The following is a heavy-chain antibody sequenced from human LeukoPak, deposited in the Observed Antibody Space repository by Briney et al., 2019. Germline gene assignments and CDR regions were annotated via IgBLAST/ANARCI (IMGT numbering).Heavy chain of an antibody. CDR1: GFTFSSYA. D-gene: IGHD1-26*01. Sequence: PGGSLRLSCAASGFTFSSYAMSWVRQAPGKGLEWVSVIYSGGDTYYADSVKGRFTISRDNSKNMIYLEMSSLKAEDTAVYYCASFPWDLRPTWGQGTLVSVAS. V-gene: IGHV3-66*01. J-gene: IGHJ4*02. CDR3: ASFPWDLRPT. CDR2: IYSGGDT.